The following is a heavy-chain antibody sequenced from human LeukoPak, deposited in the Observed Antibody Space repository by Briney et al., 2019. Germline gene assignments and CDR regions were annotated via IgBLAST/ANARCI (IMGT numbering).Heavy chain of an antibody. D-gene: IGHD5-12*01. J-gene: IGHJ4*02. V-gene: IGHV4-30-2*01. CDR1: GGSISSGGYS. Sequence: PSQTLSLTCAVSGGSISSGGYSWRWIRQPPGKGLEWIGYIYHSGSTYYNPSLKSRVTISVDRSKNQFSLKLSSVTAADTAVYYCARERRGIVATGLFDYWGQGTLVTVSS. CDR2: IYHSGST. CDR3: ARERRGIVATGLFDY.